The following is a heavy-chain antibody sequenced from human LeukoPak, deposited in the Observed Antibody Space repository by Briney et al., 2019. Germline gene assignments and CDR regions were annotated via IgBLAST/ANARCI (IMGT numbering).Heavy chain of an antibody. CDR3: ARDHESTYYDFWSGYFSQRSYYFDY. CDR1: GYTFTSYY. J-gene: IGHJ4*02. D-gene: IGHD3-3*01. Sequence: ASVKVSCKASGYTFTSYYMHRVRQAPGQGLEWMGIINPSGGSTSYAQKFQGRVTMTRDTSTSTVYMELSSLRSEDTAVYYCARDHESTYYDFWSGYFSQRSYYFDYWGQGTLVTVSS. CDR2: INPSGGST. V-gene: IGHV1-46*01.